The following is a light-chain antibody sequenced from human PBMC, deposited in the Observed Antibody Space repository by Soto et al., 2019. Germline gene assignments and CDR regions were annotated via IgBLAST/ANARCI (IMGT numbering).Light chain of an antibody. CDR3: QQRSSLYT. Sequence: EIVLTQSPATLSLSPGERATLSCRASQSVNSYLAWYQQKPGQAPRLLIYDASNRATGIPARFSGSGSGTDFTLTISSLEPEDFAVYYCQQRSSLYTFGQGTKLEIK. CDR2: DAS. J-gene: IGKJ2*01. CDR1: QSVNSY. V-gene: IGKV3-11*01.